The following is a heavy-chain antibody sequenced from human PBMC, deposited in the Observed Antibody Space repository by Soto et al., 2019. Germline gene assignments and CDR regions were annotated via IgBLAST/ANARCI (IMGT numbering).Heavy chain of an antibody. V-gene: IGHV3-23*01. CDR2: ISDSGDTT. Sequence: EVQLLESGGGLVQPGGSLRLSCAASGFTFSLYAMSWVRQAPGKGPEWVSAISDSGDTTSYADSVRGRFTISRDNSKLTLYLQMNSLRAEDTALYYCAKNAYSDSSGYYYYWGQGTLVTVSS. CDR1: GFTFSLYA. CDR3: AKNAYSDSSGYYYY. J-gene: IGHJ4*02. D-gene: IGHD3-22*01.